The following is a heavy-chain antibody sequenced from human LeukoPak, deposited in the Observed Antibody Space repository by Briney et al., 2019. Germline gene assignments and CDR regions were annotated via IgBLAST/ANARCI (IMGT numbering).Heavy chain of an antibody. CDR1: GGSISSSSYY. CDR2: IYYSGTT. CDR3: ARTYKFLEDY. V-gene: IGHV4-39*01. Sequence: SETLSLTCTVSGGSISSSSYYWGWIRQPPGKGLEWIGSIYYSGTTYYNPSLKSRVTISVDTSKNQFSLRLNSVTAADTAVYYCARTYKFLEDYWGQGTLVTVSS. D-gene: IGHD1-14*01. J-gene: IGHJ4*02.